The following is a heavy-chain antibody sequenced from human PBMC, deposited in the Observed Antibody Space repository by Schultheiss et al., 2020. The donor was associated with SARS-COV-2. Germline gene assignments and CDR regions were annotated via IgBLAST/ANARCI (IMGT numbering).Heavy chain of an antibody. CDR3: ARDNWGRPDAAVFDF. D-gene: IGHD7-27*01. J-gene: IGHJ4*02. CDR1: GGSISSYY. V-gene: IGHV4-59*12. Sequence: GPLRLSCTVSGGSISSYYWSWIRQPPGKGLEYIGYIYYSGSTYYNPSLKNRVTISLDTSKNQFSLKLNSVTAADTAVYYCARDNWGRPDAAVFDFWGQGTLVTVSS. CDR2: IYYSGST.